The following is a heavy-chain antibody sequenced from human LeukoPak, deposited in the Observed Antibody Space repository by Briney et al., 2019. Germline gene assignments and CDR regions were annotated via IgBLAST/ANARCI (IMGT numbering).Heavy chain of an antibody. CDR3: ARDTVNGPFVISLDY. D-gene: IGHD2-8*01. CDR1: GFSFRTYE. J-gene: IGHJ4*02. CDR2: ISSGGNTE. Sequence: GGSLRLSCAASGFSFRTYEMNWVRQAPGKGLEWVSHISSGGNTEYYVDSVRGRFSMSRDNAKNLLFLQMNSLSAEDTAVYYCARDTVNGPFVISLDYWGQGALVTVSS. V-gene: IGHV3-48*03.